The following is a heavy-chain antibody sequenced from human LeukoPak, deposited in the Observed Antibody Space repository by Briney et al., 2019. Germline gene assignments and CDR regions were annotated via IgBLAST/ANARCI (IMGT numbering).Heavy chain of an antibody. CDR3: ARGIEMAAIFFST. Sequence: GGSLRLSCAASEFTVRNNYMSWARQAPGKGLEWVSVIYSDGPTYYADSVKGRFTISRDISKNTVYLQMNSLRTEDTAVYYCARGIEMAAIFFSTWGQGTLVTVSS. CDR2: IYSDGPT. CDR1: EFTVRNNY. D-gene: IGHD5-24*01. J-gene: IGHJ5*02. V-gene: IGHV3-53*01.